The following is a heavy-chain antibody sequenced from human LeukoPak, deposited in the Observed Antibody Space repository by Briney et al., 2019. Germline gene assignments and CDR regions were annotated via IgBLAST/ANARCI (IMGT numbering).Heavy chain of an antibody. CDR1: GFTFSDFW. Sequence: PGGSLRLSCAVSGFTFSDFWMNWVRRSPGEGLEWVASINQNGGETSYVDPVKGRFTISRDNPKNSLYLQMSSLRAEGTAAYYCARDGTAPGLYFDLWGQGTLVTVSS. CDR3: ARDGTAPGLYFDL. V-gene: IGHV3-7*01. J-gene: IGHJ4*01. D-gene: IGHD6-13*01. CDR2: INQNGGET.